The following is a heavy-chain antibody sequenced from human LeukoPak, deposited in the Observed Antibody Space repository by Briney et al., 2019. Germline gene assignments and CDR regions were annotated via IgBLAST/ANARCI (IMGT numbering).Heavy chain of an antibody. J-gene: IGHJ2*01. V-gene: IGHV4-59*01. CDR3: ARVKVNRESYWYFDL. Sequence: SETLSLTCTVSGGSISSYYWSWIRQPPGKGLEWIWYIYYSGSTNYNPSLKSRVTISVDTSKNQFSLKLSSVTAADTAVYYCARVKVNRESYWYFDLWGRGTLVTVSS. D-gene: IGHD1-14*01. CDR2: IYYSGST. CDR1: GGSISSYY.